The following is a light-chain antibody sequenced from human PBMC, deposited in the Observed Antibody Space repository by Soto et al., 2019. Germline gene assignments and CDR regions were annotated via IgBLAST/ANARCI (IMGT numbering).Light chain of an antibody. CDR3: QQRNSYPRT. Sequence: DILLTQSPSFLSASPGDRVTITCRASQGISSYLAWYQQKPGKAPKLLIYAASTMQSGIPSRFSGSGSGTEFTLTISSLQPEDFAAYYCQQRNSYPRTFGQGTKVEIK. CDR2: AAS. V-gene: IGKV1-9*01. J-gene: IGKJ1*01. CDR1: QGISSY.